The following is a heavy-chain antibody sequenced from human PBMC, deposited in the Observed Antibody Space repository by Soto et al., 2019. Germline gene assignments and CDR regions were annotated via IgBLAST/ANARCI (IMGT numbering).Heavy chain of an antibody. CDR3: ARGVATTNGGYYYYYYGMDV. Sequence: AASVKVSCKASGGTFSSYAISWVRQAPGQGLEWMGGIIPIFGTANYAQKFQGRVTITADESTSTAYMELSSLRSEDTAVYYCARGVATTNGGYYYYYYGMDVCGQGTTVTVSS. CDR2: IIPIFGTA. D-gene: IGHD5-12*01. CDR1: GGTFSSYA. V-gene: IGHV1-69*13. J-gene: IGHJ6*02.